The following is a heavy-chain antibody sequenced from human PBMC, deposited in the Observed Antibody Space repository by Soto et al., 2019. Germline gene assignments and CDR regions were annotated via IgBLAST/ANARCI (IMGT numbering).Heavy chain of an antibody. J-gene: IGHJ4*02. CDR3: ALALVPTTGLDY. D-gene: IGHD6-13*01. CDR1: GASTVSHYH. Sequence: QVQLQESGPGLVKPSQTLSLTCSVSGASTVSHYHWTWIRQPPGKGLEWMGYIFNSGTTFYNPSLTSRLSISMDTSGNHFSLELRSVTAADTAVYYCALALVPTTGLDYWGQGTLVTVSS. CDR2: IFNSGTT. V-gene: IGHV4-31*02.